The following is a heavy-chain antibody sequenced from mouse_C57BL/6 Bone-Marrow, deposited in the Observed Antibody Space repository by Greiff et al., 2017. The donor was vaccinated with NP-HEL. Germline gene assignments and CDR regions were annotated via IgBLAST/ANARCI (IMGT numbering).Heavy chain of an antibody. Sequence: QVQLQQSGPGLVAPSQSLSITCTVSGFSLTSYAISWVRQPPGKGLEWLGVIWTGGGTNYNSALISRLSISKDNSKSQVFLKMNSLQTNDTARYYCARNDYPYYYAMDYWGQGTSVTVSS. V-gene: IGHV2-9-1*01. CDR2: IWTGGGT. J-gene: IGHJ4*01. CDR1: GFSLTSYA. D-gene: IGHD2-4*01. CDR3: ARNDYPYYYAMDY.